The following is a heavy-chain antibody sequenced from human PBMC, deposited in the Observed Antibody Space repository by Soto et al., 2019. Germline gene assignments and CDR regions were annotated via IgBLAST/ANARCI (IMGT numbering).Heavy chain of an antibody. CDR1: GFTFSSYA. CDR3: ARRQYSSSWSLYYYYGMDV. CDR2: ISGSGGST. Sequence: GSLRLSCAASGFTFSSYAMSWVRQAPGKGPEWVSAISGSGGSTYYADSVKGRFTISRDNSKNTLYLQMNSLRAEDTAVYYCARRQYSSSWSLYYYYGMDVWGQGTTVTVSS. J-gene: IGHJ6*02. D-gene: IGHD6-13*01. V-gene: IGHV3-23*01.